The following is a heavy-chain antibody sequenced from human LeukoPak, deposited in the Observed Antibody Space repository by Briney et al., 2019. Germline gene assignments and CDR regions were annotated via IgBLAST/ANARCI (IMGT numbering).Heavy chain of an antibody. CDR1: GFTFSSYS. V-gene: IGHV3-21*01. CDR3: ARVGDYGGNPRDY. D-gene: IGHD4-23*01. Sequence: GGSLRPSCAASGFTFSSYSMNWVRQAPGKGLGWVSSIRSGSTYIYYADSVKGRFTISRDNAKNSLYLQMNSLRAEDTAVYCCARVGDYGGNPRDYWGQGTLVTVSS. J-gene: IGHJ4*02. CDR2: IRSGSTYI.